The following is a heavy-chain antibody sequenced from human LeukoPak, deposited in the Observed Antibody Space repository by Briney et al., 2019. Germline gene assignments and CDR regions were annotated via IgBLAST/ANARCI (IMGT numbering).Heavy chain of an antibody. CDR3: AKLEVGRFDP. CDR2: IYYRGST. Sequence: SETLSLTCTVSGASISSHYWCWIRQPPGTGLEWIGDIYYRGSTTYNPSLKSRVSISLDTSRNQFSLNLSPVTAADTAVYYCAKLEVGRFDPWGQGTLVTVSS. CDR1: GASISSHY. V-gene: IGHV4-59*11. D-gene: IGHD7-27*01. J-gene: IGHJ5*02.